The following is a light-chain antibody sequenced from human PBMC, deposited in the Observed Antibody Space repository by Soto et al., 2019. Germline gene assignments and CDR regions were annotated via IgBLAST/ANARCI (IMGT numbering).Light chain of an antibody. CDR3: QHRSAWPIT. CDR1: QSVSGY. Sequence: EVVLTQSPVTLSLSPGERATLSCRASQSVSGYLAWYQQKPGQAPRLLIYDTFNRATGTPARFSGSGSGTDFTLTISSLETEDFAVYYCQHRSAWPITYGGGTKVEI. CDR2: DTF. V-gene: IGKV3-11*01. J-gene: IGKJ4*01.